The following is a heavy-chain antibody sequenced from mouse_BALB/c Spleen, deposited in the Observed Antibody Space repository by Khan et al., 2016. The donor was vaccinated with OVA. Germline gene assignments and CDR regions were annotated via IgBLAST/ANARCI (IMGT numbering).Heavy chain of an antibody. V-gene: IGHV1-4*01. J-gene: IGHJ4*01. D-gene: IGHD1-1*01. Sequence: QVQLQQSGAELARPGASVKMSCKASGYTFTSYTMHWVKQRPGQGLEWIGYIIPSTVYTNYNQKFKDKATLTADKSSSTAYMQLSSLTSEDSAVYYCARDFHYYGRRGAMDNWGQGTSVTVSS. CDR1: GYTFTSYT. CDR3: ARDFHYYGRRGAMDN. CDR2: IIPSTVYT.